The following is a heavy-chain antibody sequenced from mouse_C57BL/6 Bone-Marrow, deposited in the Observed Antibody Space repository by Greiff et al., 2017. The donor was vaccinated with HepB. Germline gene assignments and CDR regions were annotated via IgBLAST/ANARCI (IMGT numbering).Heavy chain of an antibody. CDR2: FHPYNDDT. CDR3: ARDPNYYGSSYWYFDV. V-gene: IGHV1-47*01. J-gene: IGHJ1*03. CDR1: GYTFTTYP. Sequence: VQLQQSGAELVKPGASVKMSCKASGYTFTTYPIEWMKQNHGKSLEWIGNFHPYNDDTKYNEKFKGKATLTVEKSSSTVYLELSRLTSDDSAVYYCARDPNYYGSSYWYFDVWGTGTTVTVSS. D-gene: IGHD1-1*01.